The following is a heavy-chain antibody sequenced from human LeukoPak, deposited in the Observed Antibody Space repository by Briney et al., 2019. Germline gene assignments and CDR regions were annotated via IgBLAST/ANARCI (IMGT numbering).Heavy chain of an antibody. D-gene: IGHD4-17*01. V-gene: IGHV1-18*01. CDR1: GYTFPSYG. CDR2: ISAYNGNT. CDR3: ARNSAVTTSGGLDY. J-gene: IGHJ4*02. Sequence: AASVKVSCKASGYTFPSYGISWVRQAPGQGLEWMGWISAYNGNTNYAQKLQGRVTMTTDTSTSTAYMELRSLRSDDTAVYYCARNSAVTTSGGLDYWGQGTLVTVSS.